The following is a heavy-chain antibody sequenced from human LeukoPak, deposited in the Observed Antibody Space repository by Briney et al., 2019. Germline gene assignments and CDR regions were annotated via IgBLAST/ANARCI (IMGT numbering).Heavy chain of an antibody. CDR2: IKSKTDGGTT. Sequence: GGSLRLSCAASGFTFSNAWMSWVRQAPGKGLEWVGRIKSKTDGGTTDYAAPVKGRFTISRDGSKNTLYLQMNSLKTEDTAVYYCRRGIVVVPGQTDYWGQGTLVTVSS. CDR1: GFTFSNAW. CDR3: RRGIVVVPGQTDY. D-gene: IGHD2-2*01. V-gene: IGHV3-15*01. J-gene: IGHJ4*02.